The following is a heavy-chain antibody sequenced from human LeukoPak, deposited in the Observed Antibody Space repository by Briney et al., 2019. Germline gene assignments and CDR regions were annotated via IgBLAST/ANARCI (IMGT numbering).Heavy chain of an antibody. D-gene: IGHD3-3*01. CDR2: MIPILGIA. J-gene: IGHJ5*02. CDR3: ARDHTIFGVVITPGWFDP. V-gene: IGHV1-69*04. CDR1: GGTFSSYT. Sequence: SVKVSCKASGGTFSSYTISWVRQAPGQGLEWMGRMIPILGIANYAQKFQGRVTITADKSTSTAYMGLSSLRSEDTAVYYCARDHTIFGVVITPGWFDPWGQGTLVTVSS.